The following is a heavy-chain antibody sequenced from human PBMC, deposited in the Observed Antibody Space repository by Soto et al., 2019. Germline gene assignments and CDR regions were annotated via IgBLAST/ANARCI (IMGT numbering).Heavy chain of an antibody. CDR2: ISSSSYYT. Sequence: QVQLVESGGNLVKPGGSLRLSCAASGFTFSDYYMSWIRQAPGKGLEWVSYISSSSYYTNYADSVKGRFTISRDNAKNSLYLQMNSLRAEDTAVYYCVLSHYYDTSGYSLDYWGQGTLVTVSS. CDR1: GFTFSDYY. CDR3: VLSHYYDTSGYSLDY. J-gene: IGHJ4*02. V-gene: IGHV3-11*05. D-gene: IGHD3-22*01.